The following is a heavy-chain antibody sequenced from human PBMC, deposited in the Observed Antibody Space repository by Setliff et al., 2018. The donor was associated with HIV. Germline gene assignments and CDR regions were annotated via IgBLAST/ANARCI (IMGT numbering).Heavy chain of an antibody. D-gene: IGHD1-1*01. CDR3: AYSGRQLRGPYFDF. V-gene: IGHV2-5*01. CDR1: GLSLSTSGVG. J-gene: IGHJ4*02. Sequence: VSGPTLVNPTQTPTLTCTFSGLSLSTSGVGVGWIRQSPGKALGWLAFIYWNNNKHYSTSLKSRLTVTKDTSKNRVVFTMTNMDPVDTATYYCAYSGRQLRGPYFDFWGQGTPVTVSS. CDR2: IYWNNNK.